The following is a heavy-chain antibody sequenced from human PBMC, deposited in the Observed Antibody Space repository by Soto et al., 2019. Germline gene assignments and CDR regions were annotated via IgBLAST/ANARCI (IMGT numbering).Heavy chain of an antibody. CDR3: AKGLFGSPNAFDI. V-gene: IGHV3-9*01. D-gene: IGHD1-26*01. CDR2: ISWNSGSI. Sequence: PGGSLRLSCAASGFTFDDYAMHWVRQAPGKGLEWVSGISWNSGSIGYADSVKGRFTISRDNAKNSLYLQMNSLGAEDTALYYCAKGLFGSPNAFDIWGQGTMVTVSS. CDR1: GFTFDDYA. J-gene: IGHJ3*02.